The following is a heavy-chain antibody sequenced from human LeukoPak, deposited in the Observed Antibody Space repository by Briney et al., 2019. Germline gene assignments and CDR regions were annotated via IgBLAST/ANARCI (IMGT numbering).Heavy chain of an antibody. Sequence: SETLSLTCTVSGGSFNSYYWSWIRRPPGKGLEWIGYIYYSGSTNYNPSLKSRVTISIDMSKYQFSLKLRSVTAADTAVYYCARGPTKNYFDYWGQGTLVTVSS. V-gene: IGHV4-59*13. CDR1: GGSFNSYY. J-gene: IGHJ4*02. CDR3: ARGPTKNYFDY. CDR2: IYYSGST.